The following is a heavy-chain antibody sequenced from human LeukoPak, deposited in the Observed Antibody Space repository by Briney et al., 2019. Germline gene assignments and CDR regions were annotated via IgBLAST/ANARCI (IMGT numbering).Heavy chain of an antibody. D-gene: IGHD6-13*01. CDR3: AKSVSGNIAAGLDY. CDR1: GFTFRSYA. V-gene: IGHV3-23*01. Sequence: GGSLRLSCAASGFTFRSYAMTWVRQAPGKGLEWVSVITGSGGNTYYADSAKGRFTISRDNSKDTLYLQMNMRADDTAVYYCAKSVSGNIAAGLDYWGQGTLVTVSS. CDR2: ITGSGGNT. J-gene: IGHJ4*02.